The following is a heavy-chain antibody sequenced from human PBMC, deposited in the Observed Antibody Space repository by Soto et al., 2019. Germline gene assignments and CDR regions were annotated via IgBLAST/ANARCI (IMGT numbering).Heavy chain of an antibody. Sequence: PGGSLRLSCAASGFTFSSYSMNWVRQAPGKGLEWVSYISSSSSTIYYADSVKGRFTISRDNAKNSLYLQMNSLRDEDTAVYYCAREYYYDSSGYFSPHDDAFDIWGQGTMVTVSS. V-gene: IGHV3-48*02. CDR3: AREYYYDSSGYFSPHDDAFDI. CDR2: ISSSSSTI. D-gene: IGHD3-22*01. CDR1: GFTFSSYS. J-gene: IGHJ3*02.